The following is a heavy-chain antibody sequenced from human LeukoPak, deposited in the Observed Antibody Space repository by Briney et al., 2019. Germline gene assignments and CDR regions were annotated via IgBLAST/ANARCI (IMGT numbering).Heavy chain of an antibody. CDR1: GGSFSLYY. Sequence: SETLSLTCAVYGGSFSLYYWSWIRQPPGKGLEWIGEINHSGSTNYNPSLKSRVTISVDTSKNQFSLRLSSVTAADTAVYYCARGGFYCGGDCYVDYWGQGTLVTVSS. D-gene: IGHD2-21*02. CDR2: INHSGST. J-gene: IGHJ4*02. V-gene: IGHV4-34*01. CDR3: ARGGFYCGGDCYVDY.